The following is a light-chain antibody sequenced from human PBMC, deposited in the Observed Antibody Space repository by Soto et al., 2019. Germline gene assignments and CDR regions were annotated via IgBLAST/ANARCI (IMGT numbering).Light chain of an antibody. Sequence: SVLTQPASVSGSPGQSITIPCTGSSSDVGAYKYVSLYQQHPGQAPKLLIYEVSNRPSGGSKRFSGSKSGKRASLTISGLHAGDEADYYCSSHTSSGTVYVFGTGTRSPS. CDR3: SSHTSSGTVYV. J-gene: IGLJ1*01. CDR1: SSDVGAYKY. CDR2: EVS. V-gene: IGLV2-14*01.